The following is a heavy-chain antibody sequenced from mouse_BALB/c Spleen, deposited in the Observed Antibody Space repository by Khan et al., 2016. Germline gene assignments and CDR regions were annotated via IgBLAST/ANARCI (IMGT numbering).Heavy chain of an antibody. Sequence: QVQLKQSGAELARPGASVKLSCKASGYTFTSYWMQWVKQRPGQGLEWIGAIYPGDGDTRYTQKFKGKATLTADKSSSTDYMQLSSLASEDSAVYYCARGNSYYDYDYWGQGTTLTVSS. J-gene: IGHJ2*01. CDR2: IYPGDGDT. CDR3: ARGNSYYDYDY. D-gene: IGHD2-4*01. CDR1: GYTFTSYW. V-gene: IGHV1-87*01.